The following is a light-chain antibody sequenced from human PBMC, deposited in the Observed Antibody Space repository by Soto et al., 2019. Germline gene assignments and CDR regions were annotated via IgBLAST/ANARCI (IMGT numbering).Light chain of an antibody. CDR3: SSYTSSNTLVV. Sequence: QSVLTQPASVSGSPGQSSTISCTGTSSDVGGYNYVSWYQQHPGRAPKLMIYDVSNRPSGVSNRFSGSKSGNTASLTISGLQAEDEADYYCSSYTSSNTLVVFGGGTQLTVL. V-gene: IGLV2-14*01. CDR2: DVS. J-gene: IGLJ2*01. CDR1: SSDVGGYNY.